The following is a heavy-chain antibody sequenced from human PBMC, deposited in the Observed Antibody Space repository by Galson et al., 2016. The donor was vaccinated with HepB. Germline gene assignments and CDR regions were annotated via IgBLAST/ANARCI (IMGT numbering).Heavy chain of an antibody. V-gene: IGHV5-10-1*01. CDR1: GYSFTTYW. J-gene: IGHJ5*02. Sequence: QSGAEVKKPGESLRISCKGSGYSFTTYWIIWVRQTPGEGLEWMGRIDPSDSYTNYSPSFQGHFTISVDKSISTAYLLWSSLKASDTAIYYCATARGSSDRYDPWGQGTLVTVSS. D-gene: IGHD6-6*01. CDR2: IDPSDSYT. CDR3: ATARGSSDRYDP.